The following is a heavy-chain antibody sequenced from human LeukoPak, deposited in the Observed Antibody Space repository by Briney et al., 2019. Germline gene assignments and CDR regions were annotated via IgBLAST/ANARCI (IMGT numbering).Heavy chain of an antibody. CDR3: AKDRPYYYDSSGYMPLAFDI. CDR2: IRYDGSNK. Sequence: GGSLRLSCAASGFTFSSYSMNWVRQAPGKGLEWVAFIRYDGSNKYYADSVKGRFTISRDNSKNTLYLQMNSLRAEDTAVYYCAKDRPYYYDSSGYMPLAFDIWGQGTMVTVSS. J-gene: IGHJ3*02. CDR1: GFTFSSYS. D-gene: IGHD3-22*01. V-gene: IGHV3-30*02.